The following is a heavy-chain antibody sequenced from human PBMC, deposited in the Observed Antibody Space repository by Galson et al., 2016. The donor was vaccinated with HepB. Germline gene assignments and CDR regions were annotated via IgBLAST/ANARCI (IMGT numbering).Heavy chain of an antibody. Sequence: SLRLSCAASGFTFSNYDMSWVRQAPGRGLEWVSGISGSGASTTYADSVKGRFTNSRDNSKNALHLQMNSLRAEDTAMYFCARHFSGSYLGQGTLVTVSS. CDR1: GFTFSNYD. J-gene: IGHJ4*02. V-gene: IGHV3-23*01. D-gene: IGHD3-22*01. CDR3: ARHFSGSY. CDR2: ISGSGAST.